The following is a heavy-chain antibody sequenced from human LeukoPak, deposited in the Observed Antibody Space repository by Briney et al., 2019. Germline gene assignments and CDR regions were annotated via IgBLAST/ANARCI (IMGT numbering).Heavy chain of an antibody. CDR2: ISAYNGNT. CDR3: ARVLEPDTLDY. D-gene: IGHD1-1*01. CDR1: GYTFTSDG. Sequence: ASVKVSCKASGYTFTSDGISWVRQAPGQGLEWMGWISAYNGNTNYAQKPQGRVTMTTDTSTSTAYMELRSLRSDDTAVYYCARVLEPDTLDYWGQGTLVTVSS. J-gene: IGHJ4*02. V-gene: IGHV1-18*01.